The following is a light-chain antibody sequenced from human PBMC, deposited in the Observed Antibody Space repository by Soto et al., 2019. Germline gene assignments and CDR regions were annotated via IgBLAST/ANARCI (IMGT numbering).Light chain of an antibody. J-gene: IGLJ7*01. Sequence: QSVLTQPASVSGSPGQSITISCTGTSSDVGGYNYVSWYQQHPGKAPKLMIYDVSNRPSGVSNRFSGSKSGNTASLTISGLQAEDEADYYCSSYTSSSTFGAVFGGGTQLTVL. V-gene: IGLV2-14*01. CDR2: DVS. CDR3: SSYTSSSTFGAV. CDR1: SSDVGGYNY.